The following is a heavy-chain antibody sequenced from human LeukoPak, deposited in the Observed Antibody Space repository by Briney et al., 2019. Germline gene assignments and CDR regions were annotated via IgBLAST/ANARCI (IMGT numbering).Heavy chain of an antibody. J-gene: IGHJ1*01. Sequence: VASVKVSCKASGYTFTSYGIIWVRQAPGQGLEWMRWISPYNGNTNYAQKLQGRVTMTTDTSTSTAYMELRSLRSDDTAVYYCASCHCTNGVCYGECEYFQHWGQGTLVTVSS. D-gene: IGHD2-8*01. CDR2: ISPYNGNT. CDR1: GYTFTSYG. CDR3: ASCHCTNGVCYGECEYFQH. V-gene: IGHV1-18*01.